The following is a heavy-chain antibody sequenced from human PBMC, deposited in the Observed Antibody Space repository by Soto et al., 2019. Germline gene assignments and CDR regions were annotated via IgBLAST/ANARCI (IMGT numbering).Heavy chain of an antibody. CDR2: IYSGGST. J-gene: IGHJ5*02. D-gene: IGHD3-10*01. V-gene: IGHV3-66*01. CDR3: ARGGSGVHWFDP. Sequence: EVHLVESRGGLVQPGGSLRLSCAASGFTVSTNYMSWVRQAPGKGLEWVSVIYSGGSTYYADSVKGRFTISRDNSKNTLYLQMNSLRADDTAVYYCARGGSGVHWFDPWGQGTLVTVSS. CDR1: GFTVSTNY.